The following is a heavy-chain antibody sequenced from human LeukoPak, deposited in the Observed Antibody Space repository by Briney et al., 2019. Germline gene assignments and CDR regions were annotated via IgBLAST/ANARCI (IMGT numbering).Heavy chain of an antibody. Sequence: GGSLRLSCAASGFTFSSYAMSWVRQAPGKGLEWVSAISGSGGSTYYADSVKGRFTISRDNSKNTLYLQMNSLRAEDTAVYYCAKRNRRGYITNGGYFDYWGQGTLVTVSS. D-gene: IGHD5-18*01. CDR1: GFTFSSYA. J-gene: IGHJ4*02. CDR2: ISGSGGST. V-gene: IGHV3-23*01. CDR3: AKRNRRGYITNGGYFDY.